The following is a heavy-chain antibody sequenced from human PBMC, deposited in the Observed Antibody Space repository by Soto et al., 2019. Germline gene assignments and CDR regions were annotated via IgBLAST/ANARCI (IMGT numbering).Heavy chain of an antibody. CDR1: GFTFSSYS. D-gene: IGHD2-2*01. J-gene: IGHJ4*02. CDR2: ISSSSSYI. V-gene: IGHV3-21*01. CDR3: ARDGIVVVPAALDY. Sequence: EVQLVESGGGLVKPGGSLRLSCAASGFTFSSYSMNWVRQAPGKGLEWVSSISSSSSYIYYADSVKGRFTISRDNAKNSLYLQMNSLGAEDTAVYYCARDGIVVVPAALDYWGQGTLVTVSS.